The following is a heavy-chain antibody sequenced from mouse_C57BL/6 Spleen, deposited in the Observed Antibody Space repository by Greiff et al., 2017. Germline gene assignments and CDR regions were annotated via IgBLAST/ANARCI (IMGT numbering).Heavy chain of an antibody. D-gene: IGHD2-4*01. CDR3: TREGDYHWYFDV. J-gene: IGHJ1*03. CDR1: GYTFTDYD. Sequence: VQLQQSGAELVRPGASVTLTCKASGYTFTDYDMHWVKQTHVNGLEWIGAIDPETGGTASNQKFTGKAILTADKSSCTAYMELRSLTSEDSAVYYCTREGDYHWYFDVWGTGTTVTVSS. V-gene: IGHV1-15*01. CDR2: IDPETGGT.